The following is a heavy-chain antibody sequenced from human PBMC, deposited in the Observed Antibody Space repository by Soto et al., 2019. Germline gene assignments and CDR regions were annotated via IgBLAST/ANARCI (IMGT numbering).Heavy chain of an antibody. CDR2: ISGYNGDT. J-gene: IGHJ6*02. V-gene: IGHV1-18*01. CDR1: GYTFTSNG. CDR3: AKNGHPPYYYYGMDV. Sequence: ASVKVSCKASGYTFTSNGISWLRQAPGQGLEWMGWISGYNGDTNNAQKFQDRVTMTIDRSTTTAYLELRSLTSDDTAVYYCAKNGHPPYYYYGMDVWGQGTTVTVSS. D-gene: IGHD2-8*01.